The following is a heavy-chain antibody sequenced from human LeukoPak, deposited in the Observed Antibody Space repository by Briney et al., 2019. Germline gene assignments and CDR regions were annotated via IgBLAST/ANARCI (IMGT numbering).Heavy chain of an antibody. CDR3: AGFHLASAYSSSWHGRGYYFDY. Sequence: PSETLSLTCTVSGGSISSYYWSWIRQPPGKGLEWIGYIYYSGSTNYNPSLKSRVTISVDTSKNQFSLKLSSVTAADTAVYYCAGFHLASAYSSSWHGRGYYFDYWGQGTLVTVSS. J-gene: IGHJ4*02. CDR2: IYYSGST. D-gene: IGHD6-13*01. V-gene: IGHV4-59*01. CDR1: GGSISSYY.